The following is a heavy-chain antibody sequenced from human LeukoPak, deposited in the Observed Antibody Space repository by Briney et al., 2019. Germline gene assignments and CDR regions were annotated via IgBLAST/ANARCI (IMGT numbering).Heavy chain of an antibody. CDR3: ARDFWVRHSAPAPKDL. CDR2: ISTYTGNT. CDR1: GYPFTNYG. V-gene: IGHV1-18*01. Sequence: ASVKVSCKASGYPFTNYGISWVRQAPGQGLEWMGWISTYTGNTKYAQRFQGRVIMTTDTSTSTAYMELRSLRSDDTAVFYCARDFWVRHSAPAPKDLWGQGTLVTV. D-gene: IGHD2-2*01. J-gene: IGHJ5*02.